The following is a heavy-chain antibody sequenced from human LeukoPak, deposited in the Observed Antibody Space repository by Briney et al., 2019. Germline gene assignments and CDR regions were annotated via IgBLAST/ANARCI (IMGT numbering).Heavy chain of an antibody. CDR1: GFTFSSYG. D-gene: IGHD3-10*01. V-gene: IGHV3-33*01. CDR3: ARAAYYYGSGDNWFDP. Sequence: GRSLRLSCAASGFTFSSYGMHWVRQAPGKGLEWVAVIWFDGSNKFYADSVKGRFTISRDNSKNTLYLQMNSLRAEDTAVYYCARAAYYYGSGDNWFDPWGQGTLVTVSS. CDR2: IWFDGSNK. J-gene: IGHJ5*02.